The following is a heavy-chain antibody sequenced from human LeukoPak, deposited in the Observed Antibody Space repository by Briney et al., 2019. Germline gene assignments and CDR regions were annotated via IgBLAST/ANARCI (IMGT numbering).Heavy chain of an antibody. Sequence: GRSLRLSCVASGFTFDDYAMYWVRLVPGKGLEWVSGISWNGGSIGYADSVKGRFTISRDNAKNFLYLQMNSLRVEDTALYYCARDGDGRGEDFDYWGQGILVTVSS. V-gene: IGHV3-9*01. CDR1: GFTFDDYA. J-gene: IGHJ4*02. D-gene: IGHD4-17*01. CDR2: ISWNGGSI. CDR3: ARDGDGRGEDFDY.